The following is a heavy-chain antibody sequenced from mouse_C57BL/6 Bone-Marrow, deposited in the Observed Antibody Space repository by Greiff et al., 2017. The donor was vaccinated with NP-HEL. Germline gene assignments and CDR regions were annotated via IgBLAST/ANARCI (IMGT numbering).Heavy chain of an antibody. CDR2: INPYNGGT. CDR1: GYTFTDYY. Sequence: DVKLQESGPVLVKPGASVKMSCKASGYTFTDYYMNWVKQSHGKSLEWIGVINPYNGGTSYNQKFKGKATLTVDKSSSTAYMELNSLTSEDSAVYYCARDGSSYYYAMDYWGQGTSVTVSS. CDR3: ARDGSSYYYAMDY. D-gene: IGHD1-1*01. V-gene: IGHV1-19*01. J-gene: IGHJ4*01.